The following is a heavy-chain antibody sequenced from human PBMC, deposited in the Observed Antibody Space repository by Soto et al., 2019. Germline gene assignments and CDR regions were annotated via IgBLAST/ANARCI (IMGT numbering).Heavy chain of an antibody. CDR2: IYYSGST. CDR1: GGSISSGGYY. D-gene: IGHD3-3*01. J-gene: IGHJ6*02. CDR3: ARDPGRLRFLEWLPLGGMDV. V-gene: IGHV4-31*03. Sequence: SETLSVTCTVSGGSISSGGYYWSWIRQHPGKGLEWIGYIYYSGSTYYNPSLKSRATISVDTSKNQFSLKLSSVTAADTAVYYCARDPGRLRFLEWLPLGGMDVWGQGTTVTVSS.